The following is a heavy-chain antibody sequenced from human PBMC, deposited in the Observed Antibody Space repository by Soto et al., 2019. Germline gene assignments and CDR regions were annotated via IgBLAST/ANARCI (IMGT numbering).Heavy chain of an antibody. CDR2: ISNTGIRT. CDR3: APRPKTAMAPPFDS. D-gene: IGHD5-18*01. J-gene: IGHJ4*02. V-gene: IGHV3-23*01. CDR1: GFTFSSYA. Sequence: GGSLRLSCPASGFTFSSYAMIWVRQAPGNGLDRFSAISNTGIRTYYADSMEGRVAISRDNSKSTRNLELNSLRVGGTAVYYCAPRPKTAMAPPFDSWGEGTRVTV.